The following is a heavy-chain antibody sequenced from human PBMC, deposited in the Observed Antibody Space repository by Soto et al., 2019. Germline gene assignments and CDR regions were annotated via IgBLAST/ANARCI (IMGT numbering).Heavy chain of an antibody. CDR2: IYSGGST. CDR1: GFTVSSNY. D-gene: IGHD2-2*01. J-gene: IGHJ4*02. V-gene: IGHV3-53*01. CDR3: ARGGSGPNIVVVPAAFDY. Sequence: GGSLRLSCAASGFTVSSNYMSWVRQAPGKGLEWVSVIYSGGSTYYSDSVKGGFTISRYNSKNTLYLQMNSLRAEDTAVYYCARGGSGPNIVVVPAAFDYWGQGTLVTVSS.